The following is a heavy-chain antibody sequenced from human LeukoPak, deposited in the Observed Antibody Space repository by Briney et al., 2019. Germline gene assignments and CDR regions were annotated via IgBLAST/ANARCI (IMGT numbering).Heavy chain of an antibody. CDR1: GYTFTSYG. CDR3: ARARRLRYCSSTSCNPDFDY. V-gene: IGHV1-18*01. CDR2: ISAYNGNT. D-gene: IGHD2-2*01. Sequence: ASVKVSCKASGYTFTSYGISWVRQAPGQGLEWMGWISAYNGNTNYAQKLQGRVTMTTDTSTSTAYMELRSLRSDDTAVYYCARARRLRYCSSTSCNPDFDYWGQGTLVTVSS. J-gene: IGHJ4*02.